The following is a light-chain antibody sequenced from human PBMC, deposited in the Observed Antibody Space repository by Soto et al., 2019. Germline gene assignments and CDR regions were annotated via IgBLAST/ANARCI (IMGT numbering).Light chain of an antibody. V-gene: IGLV1-44*01. CDR3: ATWDDSRNGV. CDR2: TNN. J-gene: IGLJ1*01. Sequence: QSALTQPPSASGTPGQRITISCSGSTSNIESNSVNWFQQAPVTAPKHLINTNNQRPSGVPDRFSGSKSGASASLAISGLQPEDEATYYCATWDDSRNGVFGTGTKVTVL. CDR1: TSNIESNS.